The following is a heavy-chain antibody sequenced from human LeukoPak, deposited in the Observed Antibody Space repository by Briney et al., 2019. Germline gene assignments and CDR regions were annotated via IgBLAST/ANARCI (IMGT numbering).Heavy chain of an antibody. Sequence: SETLSLTCAVYGGSFSGYYWSWIRQPPGKGLEWIGEINHSGSTNYNPSLKSRVTISVDTSKNQFSLKLSSVTAADTAVYYCARQRLLWFGELSTWGQGTLVTVSS. CDR1: GGSFSGYY. CDR2: INHSGST. CDR3: ARQRLLWFGELST. J-gene: IGHJ5*02. D-gene: IGHD3-10*01. V-gene: IGHV4-34*01.